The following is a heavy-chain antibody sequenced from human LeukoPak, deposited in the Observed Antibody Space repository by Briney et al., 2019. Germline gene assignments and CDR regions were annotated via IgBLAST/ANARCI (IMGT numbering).Heavy chain of an antibody. J-gene: IGHJ3*02. CDR3: ARARYSGWYRNAFDI. D-gene: IGHD6-19*01. Sequence: PGGSLRLSCAASGFTVSSNYMSWVRQAPGKGLEWVSVIYSGGSTYYADSVKGRFTISRDNSKNTLYLQMNSLRAEDTAVYYCARARYSGWYRNAFDIWGQGTMVTVSS. V-gene: IGHV3-53*01. CDR2: IYSGGST. CDR1: GFTVSSNY.